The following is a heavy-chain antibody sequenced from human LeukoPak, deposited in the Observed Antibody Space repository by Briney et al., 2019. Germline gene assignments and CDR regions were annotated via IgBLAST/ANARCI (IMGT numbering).Heavy chain of an antibody. CDR1: GGSFSGYY. V-gene: IGHV4-34*01. J-gene: IGHJ3*02. CDR2: INHSGST. CDR3: ARHGDLDAFDI. Sequence: SETLSLTCAVYGGSFSGYYWSWIRQPPGKGLEWIGEINHSGSTNYNPSLKSRVTISVNTSKNQFSLKLSSVTAADTAVYYCARHGDLDAFDIWGQGTMVTVSS. D-gene: IGHD7-27*01.